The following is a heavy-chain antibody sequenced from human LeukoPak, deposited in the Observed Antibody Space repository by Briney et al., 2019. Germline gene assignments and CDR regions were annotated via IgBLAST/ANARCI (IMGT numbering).Heavy chain of an antibody. V-gene: IGHV1-2*02. J-gene: IGHJ4*02. D-gene: IGHD3-22*01. CDR3: ARVDGYYDSSGYYYFLDY. Sequence: GASVKVSCKASGYTFTGYYIHWVRQAPGQGREWMGWINPNSGGTNYAQKFQGRVTMTRDTSISTAYMELSRLRSDDTAVYYCARVDGYYDSSGYYYFLDYWGQGTLVTVSS. CDR1: GYTFTGYY. CDR2: INPNSGGT.